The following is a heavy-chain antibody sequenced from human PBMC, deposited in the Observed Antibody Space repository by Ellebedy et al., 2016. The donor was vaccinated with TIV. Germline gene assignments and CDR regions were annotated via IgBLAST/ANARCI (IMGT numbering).Heavy chain of an antibody. D-gene: IGHD1-26*01. Sequence: MPSETLSLTCAVYGGSFSGYYWSWIRQPPGKGLEWIGEINHSGSTNYNPSLKSRVTITVDTSKNQFSLKLSSVTAADTAVYYCARVGLREWELLYFDYWGQGTLVTVSS. CDR2: INHSGST. J-gene: IGHJ4*02. CDR3: ARVGLREWELLYFDY. V-gene: IGHV4-34*01. CDR1: GGSFSGYY.